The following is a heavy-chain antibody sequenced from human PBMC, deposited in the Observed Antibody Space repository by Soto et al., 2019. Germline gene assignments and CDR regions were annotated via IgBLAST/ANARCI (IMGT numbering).Heavy chain of an antibody. CDR1: GYTFTHYG. D-gene: IGHD2-15*01. V-gene: IGHV1-18*01. Sequence: QVQLVQSGAEVKKPGASVKVSCKASGYTFTHYGITWVRQAPGQGLEWMGWINSFSGATNYPQKLQGRLSMTTDTSTNTVYMELRNLKSDDTAVYDCARDLHSGGKYWYFDIWGRGTLVTVSS. CDR2: INSFSGAT. J-gene: IGHJ2*01. CDR3: ARDLHSGGKYWYFDI.